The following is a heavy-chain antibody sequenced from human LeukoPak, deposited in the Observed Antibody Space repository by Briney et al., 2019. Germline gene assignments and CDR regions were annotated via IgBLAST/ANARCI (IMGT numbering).Heavy chain of an antibody. J-gene: IGHJ3*01. V-gene: IGHV3-21*01. CDR1: GFTFSSNS. CDR2: ISTSSSYI. Sequence: NPGGSLRLSCAASGFTFSSNSMNWVRQAPGKGLEWVSSISTSSSYIYSADSVKGRFTISRDNSRNTVYLQMNSLRPEDTAVYYCAKDLTVGAPDAFDVWGQGTMVTVSS. D-gene: IGHD1-26*01. CDR3: AKDLTVGAPDAFDV.